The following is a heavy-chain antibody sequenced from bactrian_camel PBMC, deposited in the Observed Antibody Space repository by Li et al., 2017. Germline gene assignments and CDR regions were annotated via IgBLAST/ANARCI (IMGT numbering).Heavy chain of an antibody. CDR3: ASDPQWWHLMANYNH. CDR1: GDTYSTYC. J-gene: IGHJ4*01. Sequence: HVQLVESGGGSVQAGGSLTLSCVASGDTYSTYCMTWWRQAPGKERQGVAGLDSNGGITYADSVKGRFTISRDDAKNTLYLQMDSLKPEDTATYTCASDPQWWHLMANYNHWGQGTQVTVS. D-gene: IGHD7*01. CDR2: LDSNGGI. V-gene: IGHV3S53*01.